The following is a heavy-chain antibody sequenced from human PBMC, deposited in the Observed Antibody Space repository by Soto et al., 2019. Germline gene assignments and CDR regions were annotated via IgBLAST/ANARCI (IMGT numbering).Heavy chain of an antibody. V-gene: IGHV5-51*01. CDR2: IYPGNSDT. J-gene: IGHJ5*02. CDR1: GYSFTSYW. Sequence: GESLKISCKGSGYSFTSYWIGWVRQMPGKGLELMGIIYPGNSDTRYSPSFQGQVTISADKSISTAYLQWSSLKASDTAMYYCARHKIACSSTSCYKWFDPWGQGTLVTVSS. CDR3: ARHKIACSSTSCYKWFDP. D-gene: IGHD2-2*02.